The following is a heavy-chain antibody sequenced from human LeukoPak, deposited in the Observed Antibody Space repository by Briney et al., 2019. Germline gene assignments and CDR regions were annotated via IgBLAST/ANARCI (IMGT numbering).Heavy chain of an antibody. D-gene: IGHD3-22*01. CDR2: IYYSGST. J-gene: IGHJ3*02. CDR3: ARDSYYDSSGYYHDAFDI. CDR1: GGSISSYY. V-gene: IGHV4-59*12. Sequence: PSETLSLTCTVSGGSISSYYWSWIRRPPGKGLEWIGYIYYSGSTNYNPSLKSRVTISVDTSKNQFSLKLSSVTAADTAVYYCARDSYYDSSGYYHDAFDIWGQGTMVTVSS.